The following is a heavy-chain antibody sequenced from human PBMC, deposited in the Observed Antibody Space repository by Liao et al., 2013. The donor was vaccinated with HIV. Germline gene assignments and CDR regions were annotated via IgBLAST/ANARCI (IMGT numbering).Heavy chain of an antibody. J-gene: IGHJ4*02. CDR1: GGSFSGYY. V-gene: IGHV4-34*02. Sequence: QVQLQQWGAGLLKPSETLSLTCAVYGGSFSGYYWSWVRQPPGKGLEWIGEINQSGSTNYNPSLKSRVTMSVDTSKNQFSLKLSSVTAADTAVYYCARDAGYYYDSSGFFDYWGQGTLVTVSS. D-gene: IGHD3-22*01. CDR2: INQSGST. CDR3: ARDAGYYYDSSGFFDY.